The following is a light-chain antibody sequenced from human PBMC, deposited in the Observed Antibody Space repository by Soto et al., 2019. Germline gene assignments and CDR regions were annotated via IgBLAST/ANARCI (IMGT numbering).Light chain of an antibody. CDR3: WSYAGSNTVV. V-gene: IGLV2-23*01. CDR2: KGN. CDR1: SSDVGSYNL. Sequence: QSALTQPASVSGSPGQSITISCTGTSSDVGSYNLVSWFQQHPGKAPKLMIYKGNKRPSGVSNRFSGSKSGNTASLTISGLQAEDEADYYCWSYAGSNTVVFGGGTKLTVL. J-gene: IGLJ2*01.